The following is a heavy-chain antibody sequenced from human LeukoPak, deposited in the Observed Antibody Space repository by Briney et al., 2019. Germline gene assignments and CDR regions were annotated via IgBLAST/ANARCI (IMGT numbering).Heavy chain of an antibody. CDR1: GGSISSYY. J-gene: IGHJ4*02. Sequence: SETLSLTCTVSGGSISSYYWSWIRQPPGKGLEWIGYIYYSGSTNYNPSLKSRVTISVGTSKNQFSLKLSSVTAADTAVYYCARANTVTHYFDYWGQGTLVTVSS. D-gene: IGHD4-17*01. CDR3: ARANTVTHYFDY. V-gene: IGHV4-59*01. CDR2: IYYSGST.